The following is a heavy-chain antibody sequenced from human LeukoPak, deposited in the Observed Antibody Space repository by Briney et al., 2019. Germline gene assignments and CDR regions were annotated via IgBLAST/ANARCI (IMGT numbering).Heavy chain of an antibody. V-gene: IGHV3-9*03. CDR3: ARGRYYHDTSGYYSLDY. CDR1: GFTFDDYA. Sequence: GGSLRLSCAASGFTFDDYAMHWVRQAPGKGLEWVSSIIWHSNCIDYADSVKCLFTISRDNAKNSLYLQLNSLRAEDMALYYCARGRYYHDTSGYYSLDYWGQGTLVTVSS. J-gene: IGHJ4*02. CDR2: IIWHSNCI. D-gene: IGHD3-22*01.